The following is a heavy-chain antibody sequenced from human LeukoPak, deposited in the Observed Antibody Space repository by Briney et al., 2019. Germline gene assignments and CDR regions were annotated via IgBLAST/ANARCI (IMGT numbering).Heavy chain of an antibody. CDR2: IIPMFATG. Sequence: GSSVKVSSKASGGTFSSYAISWVRQAPGQRREWMGGIIPMFATGKYAQKLQGRVTITADKSWSTAYMEPSSLRSEHTALNYCAREWKLKHYNSSGSYSLQLPPDASDVWGQATMVTVSS. CDR1: GGTFSSYA. D-gene: IGHD3-10*01. CDR3: AREWKLKHYNSSGSYSLQLPPDASDV. V-gene: IGHV1-69*06. J-gene: IGHJ3*01.